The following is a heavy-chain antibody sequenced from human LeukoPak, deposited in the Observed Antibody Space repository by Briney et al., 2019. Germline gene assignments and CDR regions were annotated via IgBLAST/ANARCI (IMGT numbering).Heavy chain of an antibody. CDR3: AREGMYYDSSGGFDY. CDR1: GGSISRYY. Sequence: SETRSLACTVSGGSISRYYWSWIRQPPGKGLEWFVYIYYSGSTNYNPSLKRRVTISVDTSKHQFSLKLSSVTAADTAVYYCAREGMYYDSSGGFDYWGQGTLVTVSS. J-gene: IGHJ4*02. D-gene: IGHD3-22*01. CDR2: IYYSGST. V-gene: IGHV4-59*01.